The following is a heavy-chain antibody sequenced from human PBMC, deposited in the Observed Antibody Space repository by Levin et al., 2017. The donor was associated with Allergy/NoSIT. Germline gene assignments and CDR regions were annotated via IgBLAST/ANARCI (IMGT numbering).Heavy chain of an antibody. CDR1: GFTFSDYY. CDR2: ISSSYIYT. D-gene: IGHD2-2*01. J-gene: IGHJ6*03. V-gene: IGHV3-11*03. Sequence: LSLTCAASGFTFSDYYMSWIRQAPGKGLEWVSYISSSYIYTNYADSVKGRFTISRDNAKNSLYLQMNSLRAEDTAVYYCARSRSTAHYHYMDVWGKGTTVTVSS. CDR3: ARSRSTAHYHYMDV.